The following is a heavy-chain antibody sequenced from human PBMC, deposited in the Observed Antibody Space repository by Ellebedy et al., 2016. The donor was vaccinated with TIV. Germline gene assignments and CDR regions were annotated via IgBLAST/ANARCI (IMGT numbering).Heavy chain of an antibody. J-gene: IGHJ5*02. D-gene: IGHD3-22*01. Sequence: ASVKVSCXASGGTFSSYAISWVRQAPGQGLEWMGGIIPIFGTANYAQKFQGRVTITADESTSTAYMEVSSLRSEDTAVYYCARDPTLYFYDRSGFYPWGQGTLVTVSS. CDR1: GGTFSSYA. CDR2: IIPIFGTA. V-gene: IGHV1-69*13. CDR3: ARDPTLYFYDRSGFYP.